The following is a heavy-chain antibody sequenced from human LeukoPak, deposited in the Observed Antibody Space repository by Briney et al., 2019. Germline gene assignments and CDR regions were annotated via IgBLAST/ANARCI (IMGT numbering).Heavy chain of an antibody. J-gene: IGHJ3*02. V-gene: IGHV4-30-4*08. CDR1: GGSISSGDYY. CDR2: IYYSGST. D-gene: IGHD1-26*01. CDR3: AREGGSYYEGSAFDI. Sequence: PSQTLSLTCTVSGGSISSGDYYWSWIRQPPGKGLEWIGYIYYSGSTYYNPSLKSRVTISVDTSKNQFSLKLSSVTAADTAVYYCAREGGSYYEGSAFDIWAKGQWSPSLQ.